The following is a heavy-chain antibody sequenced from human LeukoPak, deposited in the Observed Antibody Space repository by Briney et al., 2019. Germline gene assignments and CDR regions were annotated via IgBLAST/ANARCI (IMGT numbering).Heavy chain of an antibody. CDR2: INPNSGDT. D-gene: IGHD5-12*01. CDR3: ARDHGYSGYLDAFDV. V-gene: IGHV1-2*02. Sequence: ASVKVSCKASGYTFTGYYMHWIRQAPGQGLEWMGWINPNSGDTIHAQRFQGRVTMTRDTSISTAYMELSRLRSDVTAVYYCARDHGYSGYLDAFDVWGQGTMVTVSS. CDR1: GYTFTGYY. J-gene: IGHJ3*01.